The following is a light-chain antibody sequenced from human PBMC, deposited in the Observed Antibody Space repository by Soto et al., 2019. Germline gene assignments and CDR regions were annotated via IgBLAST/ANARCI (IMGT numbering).Light chain of an antibody. CDR3: QQYDSYLWT. Sequence: DIQITESPSTLSASVGDRVTITCRASQRISSWLAWYQQKKGKAPKLLIYDVSSLESGVPSRFSGSGSGTEFTLTLSRLQPDDFSTYYCQQYDSYLWTFGQGTKVDIK. CDR1: QRISSW. CDR2: DVS. J-gene: IGKJ1*01. V-gene: IGKV1-5*01.